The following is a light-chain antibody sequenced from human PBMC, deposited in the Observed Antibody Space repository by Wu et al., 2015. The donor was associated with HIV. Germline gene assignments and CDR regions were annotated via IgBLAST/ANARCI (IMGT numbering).Light chain of an antibody. CDR1: QSVSNSY. Sequence: EIVMTQSPATLSLSPGERATLSCRASQSVSNSYLSWYQQKPGQAPRLLIYGASTRATGIPARFSGSGSGTDFTLTISSLQPEDFAVYYCQQDYNLPDFGGGTKVEIK. V-gene: IGKV3/OR2-268*02. CDR2: GAS. J-gene: IGKJ4*01. CDR3: QQDYNLPD.